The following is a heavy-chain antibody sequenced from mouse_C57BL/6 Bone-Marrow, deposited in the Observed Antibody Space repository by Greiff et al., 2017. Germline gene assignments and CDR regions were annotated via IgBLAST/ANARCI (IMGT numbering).Heavy chain of an antibody. CDR1: GYTFTSYW. CDR3: ARDDYGYDGGSYAMDY. D-gene: IGHD2-2*01. J-gene: IGHJ4*01. CDR2: IYPSDSET. V-gene: IGHV1-61*01. Sequence: QVHVKQPGAELVRPGSSVKLSCKASGYTFTSYWMDWVKQRPGQGLEWIGNIYPSDSETHYNQKFKDKATLTVDKSSSTAYMQLSSLTSEDSAVYYCARDDYGYDGGSYAMDYWGQGTSVTVSS.